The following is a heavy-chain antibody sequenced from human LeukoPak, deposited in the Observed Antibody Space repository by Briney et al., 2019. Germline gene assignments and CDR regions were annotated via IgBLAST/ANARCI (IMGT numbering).Heavy chain of an antibody. D-gene: IGHD1-14*01. CDR1: GFTSSRHW. Sequence: GGSLRLSCTASGFTSSRHWMNWVRQAPGKGLEWVASIKQDGSEKNYVDSVKGRFTISRDNAKNSLYLEMNSLRVEDTAVYYCARDTFAEHGYWGQGTLVTVSS. V-gene: IGHV3-7*01. CDR3: ARDTFAEHGY. CDR2: IKQDGSEK. J-gene: IGHJ4*02.